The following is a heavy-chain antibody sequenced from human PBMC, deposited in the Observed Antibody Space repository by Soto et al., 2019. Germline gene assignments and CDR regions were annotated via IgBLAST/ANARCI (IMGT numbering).Heavy chain of an antibody. CDR1: GFTFDYYW. Sequence: EVQLVESGGGLVQPGESLRLSCAASGFTFDYYWMHWVRQAPGKGLVWVSRIHSDGTSTTYADSVKGRFTICRDNAKNTLSLQMNSLRAEATAVYYCARGVRGAFDLWGQGTVVTVSS. CDR2: IHSDGTST. CDR3: ARGVRGAFDL. V-gene: IGHV3-74*01. J-gene: IGHJ3*01. D-gene: IGHD1-26*01.